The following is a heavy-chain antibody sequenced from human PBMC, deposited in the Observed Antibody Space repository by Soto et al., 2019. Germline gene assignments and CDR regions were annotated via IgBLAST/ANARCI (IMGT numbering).Heavy chain of an antibody. J-gene: IGHJ2*01. Sequence: EVQLLESGGGLVQPGGSLRLSCAASGFAFSSYAMSWVRQAPGKGLEWVSALSGSGGSTYYADSVKGRFTISRDNSKNTLYLQMNSLRAEDTAVYYCAKDDYCSGGSCYAVEWYFDLWGRGTLVTVSS. V-gene: IGHV3-23*01. D-gene: IGHD2-15*01. CDR2: LSGSGGST. CDR3: AKDDYCSGGSCYAVEWYFDL. CDR1: GFAFSSYA.